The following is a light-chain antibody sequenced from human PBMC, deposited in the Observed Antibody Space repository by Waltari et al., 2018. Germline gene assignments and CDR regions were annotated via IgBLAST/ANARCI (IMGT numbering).Light chain of an antibody. CDR3: QQYGSSVMYT. V-gene: IGKV3-20*01. Sequence: VLTQSPGTLSLSPGDSATLSCRASQRLTKNYLAWYQQKPGQPPRLLIYGASSRAAGIPDRFSGSGSGTDFTLTISRLDPEDFAIYYCQQYGSSVMYTFGQGTKLEIK. CDR2: GAS. CDR1: QRLTKNY. J-gene: IGKJ2*01.